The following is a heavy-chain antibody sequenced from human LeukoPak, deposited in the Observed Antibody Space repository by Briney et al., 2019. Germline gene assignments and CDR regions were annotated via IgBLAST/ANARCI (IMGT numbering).Heavy chain of an antibody. D-gene: IGHD3-10*01. CDR2: INSDGSST. V-gene: IGHV3-74*01. Sequence: GGSLRLSCAASGFTFSSYWMHWVRQAPGKGLVWVSRINSDGSSTSYADSVKGRFTISRDNSKNTLYLQMNSLRAEDTAVYYCAKDLGRGSARLYCYYYMDVWGKGTTVTVSS. CDR3: AKDLGRGSARLYCYYYMDV. J-gene: IGHJ6*03. CDR1: GFTFSSYW.